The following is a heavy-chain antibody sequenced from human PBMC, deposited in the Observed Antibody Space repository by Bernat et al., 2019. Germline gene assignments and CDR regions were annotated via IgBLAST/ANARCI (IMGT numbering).Heavy chain of an antibody. J-gene: IGHJ4*02. CDR3: ARSFGQDDDILTGCFDY. CDR1: GFTFSSYG. Sequence: QVQLVESGGGVVQPGRSLRLSCAASGFTFSSYGMHWVRQAPGKGLEWVAVIWYDGSNKYYADSVKGRFTISRDNSKNTLYLQMNSLRAEDTAVYDCARSFGQDDDILTGCFDYWGQGTLVTVSS. V-gene: IGHV3-33*01. CDR2: IWYDGSNK. D-gene: IGHD3-9*01.